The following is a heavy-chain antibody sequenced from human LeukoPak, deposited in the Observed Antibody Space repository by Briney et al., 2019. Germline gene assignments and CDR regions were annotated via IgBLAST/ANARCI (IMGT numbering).Heavy chain of an antibody. CDR2: ISSGGEKT. Sequence: PGGSLRLSCAASGFSFSTFAMSWVRQAPGRWLEWVSAISSGGEKTYYADAVKGRFTISRDNSKNTLYLQMNSLRAEDTAVYYCTKVPLYYDGSGYYPYFEYWGQGSLVTVSS. D-gene: IGHD3-22*01. CDR1: GFSFSTFA. CDR3: TKVPLYYDGSGYYPYFEY. V-gene: IGHV3-23*01. J-gene: IGHJ4*02.